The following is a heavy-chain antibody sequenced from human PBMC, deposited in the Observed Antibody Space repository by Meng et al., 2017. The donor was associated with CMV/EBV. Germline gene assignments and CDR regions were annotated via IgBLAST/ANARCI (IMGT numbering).Heavy chain of an antibody. J-gene: IGHJ6*02. CDR1: GFTFDDYA. D-gene: IGHD4/OR15-4a*01. CDR2: ISWNSGSI. Sequence: SLKISCAASGFTFDDYAMHWVRQAPGKGLEWVSGISWNSGSIGYADSVKGRFTISRDNAKNSLYLQMNSLRAEDTALYYCAKYRGAMDVWAKGPRSPSP. CDR3: AKYRGAMDV. V-gene: IGHV3-9*01.